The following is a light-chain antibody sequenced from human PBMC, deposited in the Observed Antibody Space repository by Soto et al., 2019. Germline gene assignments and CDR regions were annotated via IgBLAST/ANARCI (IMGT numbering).Light chain of an antibody. CDR2: DVS. Sequence: QSALTQPASVSGSPGQSITLSCTGTSSDVGAYNSVSWYQQHPGKAPKLIIYDVSTRPSGVSNRFSGSKSDNTASLTISGLQAEDEADYYCSSSTTSTTRVFGTGTKLTVL. V-gene: IGLV2-14*03. CDR1: SSDVGAYNS. J-gene: IGLJ1*01. CDR3: SSSTTSTTRV.